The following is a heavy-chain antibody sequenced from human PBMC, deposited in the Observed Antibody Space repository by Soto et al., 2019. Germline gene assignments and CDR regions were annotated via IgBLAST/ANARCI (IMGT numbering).Heavy chain of an antibody. CDR2: IYYSGST. J-gene: IGHJ6*03. CDR1: GGSISSYY. D-gene: IGHD3-3*01. Sequence: PSETLSLTCTVSGGSISSYYWSWIRQPPGKGLEWIGYIYYSGSTNYNPSLKSRVTISVDTSKNQFSLKLSSVTAADTAVYYCASAYYDFWSGSYYMDVWGKRTTVTVSS. V-gene: IGHV4-59*08. CDR3: ASAYYDFWSGSYYMDV.